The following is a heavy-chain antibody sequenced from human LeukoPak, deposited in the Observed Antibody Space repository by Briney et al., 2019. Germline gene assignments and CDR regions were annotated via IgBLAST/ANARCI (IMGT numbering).Heavy chain of an antibody. V-gene: IGHV3-48*01. J-gene: IGHJ4*02. D-gene: IGHD3-3*01. CDR2: ISSSSSTI. Sequence: PGGSLRLSCAASGFTFSTYSMNWVRQAPGKGLEWVSYISSSSSTIYYADSVKGRFTISRDNAKNSLYLQMNSLRAEDTAVYYCARDAPYDFWSGYSYFDYWGQGTLVTVPS. CDR1: GFTFSTYS. CDR3: ARDAPYDFWSGYSYFDY.